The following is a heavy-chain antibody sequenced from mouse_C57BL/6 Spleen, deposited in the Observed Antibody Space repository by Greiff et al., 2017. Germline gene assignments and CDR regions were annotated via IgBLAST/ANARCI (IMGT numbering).Heavy chain of an antibody. V-gene: IGHV1-26*01. D-gene: IGHD2-4*01. J-gene: IGHJ3*01. Sequence: VQLQQSGPELVKPGASVKISCKASGYTFTDYYMNWVKQSHGKSLEWIGDINPNNGGTSYNQKFKGKATLTVDKSSSTAYMELRSLTSEDSAVDYCARGGGIYYDYDHLFAYWGQGTLVTVSA. CDR1: GYTFTDYY. CDR2: INPNNGGT. CDR3: ARGGGIYYDYDHLFAY.